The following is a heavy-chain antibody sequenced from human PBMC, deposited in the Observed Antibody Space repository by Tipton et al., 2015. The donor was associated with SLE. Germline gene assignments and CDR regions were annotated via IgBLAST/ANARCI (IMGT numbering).Heavy chain of an antibody. Sequence: LRLSCAVSGYSISSGYYWGWIRQPPGKGLEWIGSIYHSGSTYYNPSLKSRVTISVDTSKNQFSLKLSSVTAADTAVYYCARLANPQQQLVLDAFDIWGQGTMVTVSS. D-gene: IGHD6-13*01. CDR1: GYSISSGYY. CDR2: IYHSGST. V-gene: IGHV4-38-2*01. CDR3: ARLANPQQQLVLDAFDI. J-gene: IGHJ3*02.